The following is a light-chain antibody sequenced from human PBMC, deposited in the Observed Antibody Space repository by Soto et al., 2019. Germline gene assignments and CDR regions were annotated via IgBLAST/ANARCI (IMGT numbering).Light chain of an antibody. CDR1: SSDVGGYNY. J-gene: IGLJ1*01. CDR3: SSYTSSRGV. V-gene: IGLV2-14*01. Sequence: QSALTQPASVSGSPGQSITISFTGTSSDVGGYNYVSWYQQHPGKAPKLMIYDVSNRPSGVSNRFSGSKSGNTASLTISGLQAEDEADYYCSSYTSSRGVFGTGTKVTVL. CDR2: DVS.